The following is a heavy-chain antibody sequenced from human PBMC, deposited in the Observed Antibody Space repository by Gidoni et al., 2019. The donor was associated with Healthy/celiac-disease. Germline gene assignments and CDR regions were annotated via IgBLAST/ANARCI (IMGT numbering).Heavy chain of an antibody. Sequence: GVQPGRSLRLSCAASGFTFSSYAMHWVRQAPGKGLEWVAVITYDGSNKYYADSVKGRFTISRDKSKNTLYLQMNSLRAEDTAVYYCARGGSSWYYFDYWGQGTLVTVSS. CDR3: ARGGSSWYYFDY. CDR2: ITYDGSNK. CDR1: GFTFSSYA. J-gene: IGHJ4*02. V-gene: IGHV3-30-3*01. D-gene: IGHD6-13*01.